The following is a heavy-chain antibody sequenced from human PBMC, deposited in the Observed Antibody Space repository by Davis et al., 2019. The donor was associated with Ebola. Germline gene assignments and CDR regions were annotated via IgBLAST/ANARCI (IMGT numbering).Heavy chain of an antibody. CDR2: INADNGNT. J-gene: IGHJ2*01. CDR1: GYTFTTYA. CDR3: ARSKYDILTGYPWYFDL. V-gene: IGHV1-3*01. Sequence: ASVKVSCKASGYTFTTYAMHWVRQAPGQRLEWMGWINADNGNTKYSQKFQGRVTMTRDTSISTAYMELSRLRSDDTAVYYCARSKYDILTGYPWYFDLWGRGTLVTVSS. D-gene: IGHD3-9*01.